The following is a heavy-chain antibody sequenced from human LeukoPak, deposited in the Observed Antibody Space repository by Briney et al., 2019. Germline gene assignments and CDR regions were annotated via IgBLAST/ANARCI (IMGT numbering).Heavy chain of an antibody. CDR1: GGSVSSGSYY. Sequence: SETLSLTCTVSGGSVSSGSYYWNWIRQPPGKGLEWIGYIYYSGSTNYNPSLKSRVTISVDTSKNQFSLKLSSVTAADTAVYYCARLRGYCSSGICYSGTRFDDWGQGTLVTVSS. J-gene: IGHJ4*02. D-gene: IGHD2-15*01. V-gene: IGHV4-61*01. CDR2: IYYSGST. CDR3: ARLRGYCSSGICYSGTRFDD.